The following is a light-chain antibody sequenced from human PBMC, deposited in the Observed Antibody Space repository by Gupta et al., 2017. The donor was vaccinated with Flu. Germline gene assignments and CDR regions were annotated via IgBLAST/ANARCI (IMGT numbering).Light chain of an antibody. Sequence: SITISCIGTYNDVGGYNYVSWYQQYPGKAPRLMIYEVANRLSGVSHRFSGSKSGVTASLTISGLQADDEADYYCSSYTTSGTVLFGGGTKVTVL. CDR2: EVA. CDR3: SSYTTSGTVL. CDR1: YNDVGGYNY. V-gene: IGLV2-14*01. J-gene: IGLJ2*01.